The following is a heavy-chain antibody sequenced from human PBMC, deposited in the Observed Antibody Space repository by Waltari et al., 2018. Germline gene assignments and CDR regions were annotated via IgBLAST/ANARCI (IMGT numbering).Heavy chain of an antibody. CDR1: GFTFRSYW. V-gene: IGHV3-7*01. D-gene: IGHD3-16*01. CDR3: ARITYDYVWGISN. Sequence: EVQLVESGGGLVQPGGSLRLSCAASGFTFRSYWMSWVRQAPGKGLEWVANIKQDGSEKYYVDSVKGRFTISRDNAKNSLYLQMNSLRAEDTAVYYCARITYDYVWGISNWGQGTLVTVSS. J-gene: IGHJ4*02. CDR2: IKQDGSEK.